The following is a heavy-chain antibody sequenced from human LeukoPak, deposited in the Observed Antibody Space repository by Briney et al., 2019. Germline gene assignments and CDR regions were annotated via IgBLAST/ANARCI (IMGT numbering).Heavy chain of an antibody. V-gene: IGHV1-69*13. CDR3: ASPYYYDSSGYYRGNAFDI. Sequence: SVKVSCKASGGTFSSYAISWVRQAPGQGLEWMGGIIPIFGTANYAQKFQGRVTITADESTSTAYMGLSSLRSEDTAVYYCASPYYYDSSGYYRGNAFDIWGQGTMVTVSS. J-gene: IGHJ3*02. CDR1: GGTFSSYA. D-gene: IGHD3-22*01. CDR2: IIPIFGTA.